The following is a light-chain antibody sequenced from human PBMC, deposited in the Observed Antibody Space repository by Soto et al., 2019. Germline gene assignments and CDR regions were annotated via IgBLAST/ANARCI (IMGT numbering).Light chain of an antibody. CDR3: QHSYSTPALS. CDR2: GAS. CDR1: QSISSY. Sequence: DIQMTDSPSTLSACLGYRVTITFRASQSISSYLNWYQQKPGKAPKLLIYGASSLQSGVPSRFSGSGSGTDFTLTISSLQPEDFATYYCQHSYSTPALSFGGGTKVDIK. J-gene: IGKJ4*01. V-gene: IGKV1-39*01.